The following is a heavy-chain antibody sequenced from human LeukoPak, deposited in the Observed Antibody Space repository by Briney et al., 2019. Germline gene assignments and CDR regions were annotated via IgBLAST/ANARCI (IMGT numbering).Heavy chain of an antibody. CDR2: ITSSSSYI. CDR1: GFTFSSYS. Sequence: PGGSLRLSCAASGFTFSSYSMNWVRQAPGKGLEWVSSITSSSSYIYYADSVKGRFTISRDNAKNSLYLQMNSLRAEDTAVYYCARVFSSSSWYYFDYWGQGTLVTVSS. CDR3: ARVFSSSSWYYFDY. J-gene: IGHJ4*02. V-gene: IGHV3-21*01. D-gene: IGHD6-13*01.